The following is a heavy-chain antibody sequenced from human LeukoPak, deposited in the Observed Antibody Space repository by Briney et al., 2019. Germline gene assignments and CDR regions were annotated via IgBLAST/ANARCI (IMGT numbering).Heavy chain of an antibody. V-gene: IGHV1-69*13. D-gene: IGHD3-10*01. CDR3: ARPRGLGNYFSGDY. Sequence: SVKVSCKASGGTFSGFSISWVRQAPGQGLEWMGGIIPILGTRKYAQKFQGRVTITADESTSTVYMELSGLRSEDTAVYYCARPRGLGNYFSGDYWGQGTLVTVSS. J-gene: IGHJ4*02. CDR2: IIPILGTR. CDR1: GGTFSGFS.